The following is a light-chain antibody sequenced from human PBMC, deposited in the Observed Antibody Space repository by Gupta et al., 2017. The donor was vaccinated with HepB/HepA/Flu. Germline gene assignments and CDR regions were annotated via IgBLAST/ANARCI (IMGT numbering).Light chain of an antibody. V-gene: IGKV3-20*01. J-gene: IGKJ5*01. CDR1: QSVSSSY. CDR2: GAS. CDR3: QQDCSSPRT. Sequence: EIVLTQSPGTLSLSPGERATLSCRASQSVSSSYLAWYQQKPGQAPRLLIYGASSRATGIPVRFSGSGSGTDFTLTISRLEPEDFAVYYCQQDCSSPRTFGQGTQVEIK.